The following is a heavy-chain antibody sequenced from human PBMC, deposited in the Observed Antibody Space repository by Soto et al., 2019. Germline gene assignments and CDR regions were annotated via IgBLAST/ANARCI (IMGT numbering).Heavy chain of an antibody. J-gene: IGHJ4*02. V-gene: IGHV3-23*01. CDR1: GFTFSSYA. D-gene: IGHD1-26*01. Sequence: GGSLRLSCAASGFTFSSYAMSWVRQAPGKGLEWVSAISGSGGSTYYADSVKGRIAISRYNSKNTLYLQMNRLRAEDTAVYYCAKDGPFSGGSYIFDYWGQGTLVTVSS. CDR2: ISGSGGST. CDR3: AKDGPFSGGSYIFDY.